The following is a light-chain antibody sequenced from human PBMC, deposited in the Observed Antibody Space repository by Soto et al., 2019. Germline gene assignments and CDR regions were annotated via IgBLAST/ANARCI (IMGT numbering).Light chain of an antibody. CDR1: ESVTTY. V-gene: IGKV3-11*01. J-gene: IGKJ1*01. CDR2: DVS. CDR3: QQRSDWPWT. Sequence: EIVLTQSPATLSLSPGERGTLSCRASESVTTYLAWYQQKPGQAPRLLVYDVSNRATGIPARFSGGGSGTDFTLTVSNLEPEDLAVYYCQQRSDWPWTFGQGTKVDIK.